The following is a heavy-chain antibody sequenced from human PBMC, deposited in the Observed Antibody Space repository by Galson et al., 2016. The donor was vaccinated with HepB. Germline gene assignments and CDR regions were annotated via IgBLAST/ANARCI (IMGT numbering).Heavy chain of an antibody. CDR1: GFTFSKYW. D-gene: IGHD1-26*01. CDR3: ARDQGWEGGWFDP. V-gene: IGHV3-30*09. Sequence: SLRLSCAVSGFTFSKYWMSWVRQAPGKGLEWVALISYDGSNRYYGDPVRGRFAISRDTSKNTVYLQMNSLRPEDTAVYYCARDQGWEGGWFDPWGQGTLVTVSS. J-gene: IGHJ5*02. CDR2: ISYDGSNR.